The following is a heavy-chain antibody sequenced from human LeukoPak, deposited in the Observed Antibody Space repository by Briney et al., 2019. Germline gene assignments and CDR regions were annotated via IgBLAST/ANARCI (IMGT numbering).Heavy chain of an antibody. CDR1: GGSISSGTYY. CDR3: ARDGYNYRRFDY. CDR2: IYTSGST. Sequence: PSETLSLTCTVSGGSISSGTYYWSWIRQPAGKGLEWIGRIYTSGSTNYNPSLKSRVTVSVDTSKNQFSLKLSSVTAADTAVYYCARDGYNYRRFDYWGQGTLVTVSS. D-gene: IGHD5-24*01. J-gene: IGHJ4*02. V-gene: IGHV4-61*02.